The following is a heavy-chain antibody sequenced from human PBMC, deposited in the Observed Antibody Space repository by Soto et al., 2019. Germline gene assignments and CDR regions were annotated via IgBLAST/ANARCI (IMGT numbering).Heavy chain of an antibody. V-gene: IGHV3-7*03. CDR2: IKQDGSEK. CDR1: GFTFSSYW. CDR3: GREGRGRGGPGDY. J-gene: IGHJ4*02. D-gene: IGHD3-10*01. Sequence: GGSLRLSCAATGFTFSSYWMSWVRQAPGKGLEWVANIKQDGSEKYYVDSVKGRFTISRDNAKNSLYLQMNSLRAEDTAVYYWGREGRGRGGPGDYWGQGTLVTVSS.